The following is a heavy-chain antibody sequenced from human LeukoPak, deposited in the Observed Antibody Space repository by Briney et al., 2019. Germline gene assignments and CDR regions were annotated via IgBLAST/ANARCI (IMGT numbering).Heavy chain of an antibody. CDR1: GFTVSSNY. J-gene: IGHJ4*02. CDR2: IYSGGTT. CDR3: ARDYDSSGHSLD. V-gene: IGHV3-53*01. D-gene: IGHD3-22*01. Sequence: GGSLRLSCAASGFTVSSNYMSWVREAPGKGLEWVSVIYSGGTTYYTDSVKGRFTISRDNSKNTLYLQMNSLRAEDTAVYYCARDYDSSGHSLDWGQGTLVTVSS.